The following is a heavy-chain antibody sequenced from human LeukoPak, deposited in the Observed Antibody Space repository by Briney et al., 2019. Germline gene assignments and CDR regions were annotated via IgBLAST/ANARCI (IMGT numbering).Heavy chain of an antibody. V-gene: IGHV3-30*02. CDR2: IQNDGSKK. Sequence: GGSLRLSCAASGFPFNKYAMHWVRQAPGKGLDWVAFIQNDGSKKYYADSVKGRFTISRDNSKNTLYLQMNSLRAEDTAMYYCAKDLKLYSSEWLQDYYMDVWGKGTTVTVSS. CDR1: GFPFNKYA. D-gene: IGHD6-19*01. J-gene: IGHJ6*03. CDR3: AKDLKLYSSEWLQDYYMDV.